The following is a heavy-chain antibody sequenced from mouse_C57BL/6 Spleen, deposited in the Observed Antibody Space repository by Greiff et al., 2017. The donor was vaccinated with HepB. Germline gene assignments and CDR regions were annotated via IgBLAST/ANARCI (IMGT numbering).Heavy chain of an antibody. J-gene: IGHJ3*01. D-gene: IGHD2-2*01. CDR2: ISYDGSN. Sequence: VQLKESGPGLVKPSQSLSLTCSVTGYSITSGYYWNWIRQFPGNKLEWMGYISYDGSNNYNPSLKNRISITRDTSKNQFFLKLNSVTTEDTATYYCARGGNYYGYPWFAYWGQGTLVTVSA. V-gene: IGHV3-6*01. CDR3: ARGGNYYGYPWFAY. CDR1: GYSITSGYY.